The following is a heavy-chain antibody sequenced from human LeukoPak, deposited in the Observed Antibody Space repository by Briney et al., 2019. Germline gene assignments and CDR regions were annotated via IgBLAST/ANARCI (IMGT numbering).Heavy chain of an antibody. CDR2: ISGGSRSI. V-gene: IGHV3-21*04. CDR3: ARDFYCGGDCFVDY. Sequence: GGSLRLSCAASGFTFSDYTMNWVRQAPGKGLEWVSSISGGSRSIYYVDSVKGRFAISRDNAKNSLYLQVNSLRAEDTAIYYCARDFYCGGDCFVDYWGQGTLVTVSS. J-gene: IGHJ4*02. D-gene: IGHD2-21*02. CDR1: GFTFSDYT.